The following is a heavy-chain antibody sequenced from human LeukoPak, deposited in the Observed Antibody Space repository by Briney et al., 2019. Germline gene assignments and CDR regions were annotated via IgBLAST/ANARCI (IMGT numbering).Heavy chain of an antibody. CDR2: IKRKVDDETK. D-gene: IGHD3-22*01. CDR3: TADTFESSRYSHDY. Sequence: GGSLRLSCVTSGFTFSDTWMGWVRQAPGKGLEWVGRIKRKVDDETKNYAAPVRGRFTISRDDSKNTVYLKMDSLRTEDTAVYYCTADTFESSRYSHDYWGQGTLVTVSS. V-gene: IGHV3-15*01. J-gene: IGHJ4*02. CDR1: GFTFSDTW.